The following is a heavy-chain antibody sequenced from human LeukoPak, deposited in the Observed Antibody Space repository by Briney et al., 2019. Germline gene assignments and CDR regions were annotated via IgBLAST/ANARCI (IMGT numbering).Heavy chain of an antibody. Sequence: SETLSLTCTVSGGSVSSGSYYWSWIRQPPGEGLEWIGYIYYSGSTNYNPSLKSRVTISVDTSKNQFSLKLSSVTAADTAVYYCARVWGGRGYSYGDDYWGQGTLVTVSS. V-gene: IGHV4-61*01. CDR3: ARVWGGRGYSYGDDY. J-gene: IGHJ4*02. CDR1: GGSVSSGSYY. D-gene: IGHD5-18*01. CDR2: IYYSGST.